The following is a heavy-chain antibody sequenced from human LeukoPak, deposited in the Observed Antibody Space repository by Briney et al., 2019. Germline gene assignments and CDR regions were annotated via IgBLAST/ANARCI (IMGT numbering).Heavy chain of an antibody. D-gene: IGHD5-24*01. CDR1: GFTFSSYA. J-gene: IGHJ4*02. CDR3: ARGEDGYNPNIDY. V-gene: IGHV3-30-3*01. CDR2: ISYDGSNK. Sequence: GRSLRLSCAASGFTFSSYAMHWVRQAPGKGLGWVAVISYDGSNKYYADSVKGRFTISRDNSKNTLYLQMNSLRAEDTAVHYCARGEDGYNPNIDYWGQGTLVTVSS.